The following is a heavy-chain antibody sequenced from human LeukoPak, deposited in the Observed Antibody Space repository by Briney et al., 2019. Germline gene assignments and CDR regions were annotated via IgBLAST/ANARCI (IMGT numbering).Heavy chain of an antibody. CDR1: GGSISSYY. J-gene: IGHJ4*02. D-gene: IGHD6-19*01. CDR2: IYYSGST. Sequence: SETLSLTCTVSGGSISSYYWSWIRQPPGKGLDWIGYIYYSGSTNYNPSLKSRVTISVDTSKNQFSLKLSSVTAADAAVYYCARAFVSSGVAWEYYFDYWGQGTLVTVSS. V-gene: IGHV4-59*01. CDR3: ARAFVSSGVAWEYYFDY.